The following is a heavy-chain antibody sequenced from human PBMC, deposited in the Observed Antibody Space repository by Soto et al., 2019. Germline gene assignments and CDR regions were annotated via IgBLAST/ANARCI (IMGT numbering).Heavy chain of an antibody. D-gene: IGHD2-15*01. CDR1: GGSITSGDNY. CDR3: ARLDCSGGACYSWQGYFDY. V-gene: IGHV4-30-4*01. J-gene: IGHJ4*02. Sequence: SETLSLTCTVSGGSITSGDNYWSWIRQPPGKGLEWIGYIYYSGHTYYNPSLKSRLTISVDTSKNQFSLRLNSVTPADTAVYYCARLDCSGGACYSWQGYFDYWGRGSLVTVSS. CDR2: IYYSGHT.